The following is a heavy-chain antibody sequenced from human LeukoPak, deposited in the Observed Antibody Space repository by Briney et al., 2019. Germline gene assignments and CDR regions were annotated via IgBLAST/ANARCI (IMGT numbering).Heavy chain of an antibody. V-gene: IGHV1-18*01. CDR3: ARVDSSGYDSGWFDP. J-gene: IGHJ5*02. CDR2: ISAYNGNT. CDR1: GYTFTSYG. Sequence: ASVKVSCKASGYTFTSYGISWVRQAPGQGLEWMGWISAYNGNTNYAQKLQGRVTMTTDTSTSTAYMELRSLRSDDTAVYYCARVDSSGYDSGWFDPWGQGTLVTVSS. D-gene: IGHD3-22*01.